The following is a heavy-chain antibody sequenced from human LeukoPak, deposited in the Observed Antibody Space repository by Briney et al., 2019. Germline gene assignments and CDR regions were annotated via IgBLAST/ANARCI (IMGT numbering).Heavy chain of an antibody. CDR1: GASISSYY. CDR3: ATQYDSGTLAYGY. D-gene: IGHD3-10*01. V-gene: IGHV4-59*08. Sequence: SVTLPLTCTVSGASISSYYWTWIRQAPGKGLEWIGYINYSGSTHYNPSLRSRVTMSIDTSKNQFSLQLTSVTAADTAVYYCATQYDSGTLAYGYWGQGTLVTVSS. J-gene: IGHJ4*02. CDR2: INYSGST.